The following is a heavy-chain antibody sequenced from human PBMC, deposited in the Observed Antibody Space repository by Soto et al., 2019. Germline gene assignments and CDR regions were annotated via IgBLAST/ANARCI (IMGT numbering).Heavy chain of an antibody. Sequence: PGGSLRLSCAASGFTVSSNYMSWVRQAPGKGLEWVSVIYSGGSTYYADSVKGRFTISRDNSKNTLYLQMNSLRAECTAVYYCARVVFLDSYGMDVGGQGTTVPVSS. CDR2: IYSGGST. J-gene: IGHJ6*02. D-gene: IGHD3-3*01. CDR3: ARVVFLDSYGMDV. V-gene: IGHV3-53*01. CDR1: GFTVSSNY.